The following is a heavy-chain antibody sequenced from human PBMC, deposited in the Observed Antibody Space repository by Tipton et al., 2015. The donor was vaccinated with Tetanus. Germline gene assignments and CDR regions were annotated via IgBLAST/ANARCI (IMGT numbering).Heavy chain of an antibody. V-gene: IGHV4-39*01. Sequence: TLSLTCTVSGGSINNGSFYWGWIRQPPGKGLEWIGSVFYSGSSFYNPSLKSRVTMSADTSKNQFSLKVGSVTAADTALYYCARRNPHADAFDFWGQGTMVTVSS. CDR2: VFYSGSS. CDR3: ARRNPHADAFDF. J-gene: IGHJ3*01. D-gene: IGHD1-14*01. CDR1: GGSINNGSFY.